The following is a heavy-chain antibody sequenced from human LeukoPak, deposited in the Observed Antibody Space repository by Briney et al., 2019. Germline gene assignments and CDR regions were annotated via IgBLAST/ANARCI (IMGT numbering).Heavy chain of an antibody. J-gene: IGHJ6*02. D-gene: IGHD3-16*01. CDR1: GFTFSTYT. CDR2: ITATSTSI. V-gene: IGHV3-21*06. CDR3: AKERSHGMDV. Sequence: GGSLRLSCTVSGFTFSTYTMNWVRQAPGKGLEWVSSITATSTSIYYADSVKGRFTISRDNAKNSLFLQMSSLRADDTAVYFCAKERSHGMDVWGQGTTVTVSS.